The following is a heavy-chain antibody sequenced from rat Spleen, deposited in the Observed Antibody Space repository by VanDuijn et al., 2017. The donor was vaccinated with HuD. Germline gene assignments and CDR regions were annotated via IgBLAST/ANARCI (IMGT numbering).Heavy chain of an antibody. J-gene: IGHJ3*01. CDR1: GFSLSSNS. D-gene: IGHD1-11*01. CDR3: TRGNYGGYWFAY. V-gene: IGHV5S10*01. Sequence: VQLKESGPGLVQPSQTLSLTCTVSGFSLSSNSIHWVRQPPGKGLEWVATIIYDGSRTYYRDSVKGRFTISRDNAKSTLYLQMNSLRSEDTATYYCTRGNYGGYWFAYWGQGTLVTVSS. CDR2: IIYDGSRT.